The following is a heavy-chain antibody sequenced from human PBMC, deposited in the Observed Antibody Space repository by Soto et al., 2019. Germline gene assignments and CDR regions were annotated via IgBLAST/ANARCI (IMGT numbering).Heavy chain of an antibody. D-gene: IGHD3-22*01. Sequence: NPSETLSLTCTVSGGSITIDDFSWSWIRQPPGKALEWIGHIYYSGNTYYNPSLKSRVTMSVDASKNQFSLKLSSVSAADTAVYYCARHRGYYDSGGYFQTRGYFDYWGQGTLVTVSS. CDR3: ARHRGYYDSGGYFQTRGYFDY. CDR1: GGSITIDDFS. J-gene: IGHJ4*02. V-gene: IGHV4-30-4*01. CDR2: IYYSGNT.